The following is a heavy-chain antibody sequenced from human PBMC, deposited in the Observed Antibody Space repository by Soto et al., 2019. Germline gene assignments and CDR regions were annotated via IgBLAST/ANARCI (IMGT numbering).Heavy chain of an antibody. D-gene: IGHD6-13*01. J-gene: IGHJ5*02. CDR3: AGRRKASSSWLDH. CDR2: IYHSGST. CDR1: GGSISSSNW. Sequence: SETLSLTCSVSGGSISSSNWWSWVRQPPGKGLEWIGEIYHSGSTNYNPSLNSRVTIPVDKSKTQSSLKLSSVTAADTAVYYCAGRRKASSSWLDHWGQGTLVTVSS. V-gene: IGHV4-4*02.